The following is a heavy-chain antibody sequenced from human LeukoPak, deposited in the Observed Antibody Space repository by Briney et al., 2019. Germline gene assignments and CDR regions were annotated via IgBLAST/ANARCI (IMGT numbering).Heavy chain of an antibody. CDR1: GFTFSRYW. CDR2: IKGDGSEL. D-gene: IGHD1-1*01. Sequence: GGSLRLSCAASGFTFSRYWMNWVRQAPGKGLEWVATIKGDGSELAYVDSVKGRFTISRDNTKNSLYLQLNSLRVEDTAFYYCLKDDDHWKFDIWCQGTMVTVSS. V-gene: IGHV3-7*03. J-gene: IGHJ3*02. CDR3: LKDDDHWKFDI.